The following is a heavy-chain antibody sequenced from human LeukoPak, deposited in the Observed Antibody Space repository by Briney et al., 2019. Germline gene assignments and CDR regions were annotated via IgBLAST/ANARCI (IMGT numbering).Heavy chain of an antibody. D-gene: IGHD6-13*01. Sequence: SVKVSCKASGGTFSSYAISWVRQAPGQGRECMGRIIAIFGTAKYAQKLQSRATINSTDTTSMAYMELSSLGSEETAGYYCARAAAAGAEPLDYWGQGTLVTVSS. V-gene: IGHV1-69*01. J-gene: IGHJ4*02. CDR2: IIAIFGTA. CDR3: ARAAAAGAEPLDY. CDR1: GGTFSSYA.